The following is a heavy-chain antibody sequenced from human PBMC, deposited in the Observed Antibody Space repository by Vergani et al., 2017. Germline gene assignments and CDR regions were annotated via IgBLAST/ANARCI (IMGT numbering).Heavy chain of an antibody. V-gene: IGHV2-70*15. CDR3: ARTSGPYCSGGSCDDY. CDR2: IDWDDDK. CDR1: GFSLSTSGMC. D-gene: IGHD2-15*01. Sequence: QVTLRESGPALVKPTQTLTLTCTFSGFSLSTSGMCVSWIRQPPGKALEWLARIDWDDDKYYSTSLKTRLTISKDTSKNQVVLTMTNMDPVDTAMYYCARTSGPYCSGGSCDDYWGQGTLVTVSS. J-gene: IGHJ4*02.